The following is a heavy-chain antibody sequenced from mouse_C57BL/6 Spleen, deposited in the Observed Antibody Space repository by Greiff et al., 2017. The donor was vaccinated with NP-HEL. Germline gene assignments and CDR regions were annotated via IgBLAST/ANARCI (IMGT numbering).Heavy chain of an antibody. V-gene: IGHV1-42*01. D-gene: IGHD4-1*01. J-gene: IGHJ1*03. Sequence: VQLQQSGPELVKPGASVKISCKASGYSFTGYYMNWVKQSPEKSLEWIGEINPSTGGTTYNQKFKAKATLTVDKSSSTAYMQLKSLTSEDSAVYYCARSELGREDWYFDVWGTGTTVTVSS. CDR1: GYSFTGYY. CDR2: INPSTGGT. CDR3: ARSELGREDWYFDV.